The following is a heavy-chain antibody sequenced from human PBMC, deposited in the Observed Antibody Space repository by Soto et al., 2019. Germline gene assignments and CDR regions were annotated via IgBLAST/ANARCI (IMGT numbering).Heavy chain of an antibody. CDR1: GFTFSSYS. V-gene: IGHV3-48*01. CDR3: AKGIVVVPAAKGSWFDP. Sequence: GGSLRLSCGASGFTFSSYSVNWVSQAPGKGLEWVSYISSSSTIYYADSVKGRFTISRDNSKNTLYLQMNSLRAEDTAVYYCAKGIVVVPAAKGSWFDPWGQGTLVTVSS. J-gene: IGHJ5*02. CDR2: ISSSSTI. D-gene: IGHD2-2*01.